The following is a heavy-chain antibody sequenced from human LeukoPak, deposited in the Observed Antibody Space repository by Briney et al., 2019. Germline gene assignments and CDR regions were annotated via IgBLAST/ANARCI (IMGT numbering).Heavy chain of an antibody. J-gene: IGHJ6*02. CDR1: GFTFTSSA. CDR2: IVVGSGNT. CDR3: AAVSTAEPFAYGMDV. D-gene: IGHD1-14*01. V-gene: IGHV1-58*02. Sequence: ASVKVSCKASGFTFTSSAMQWVRQARGQRLEWIGWIVVGSGNTNYAQKFQERVTITRDMSTSTAYMKLSSLRSEDTAVYYCAAVSTAEPFAYGMDVWGQGTTVTVSS.